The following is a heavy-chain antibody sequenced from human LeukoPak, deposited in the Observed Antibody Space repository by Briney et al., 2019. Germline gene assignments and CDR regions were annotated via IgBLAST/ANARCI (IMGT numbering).Heavy chain of an antibody. CDR3: AREHTTVTSLLDY. V-gene: IGHV3-33*01. Sequence: SLRLSCAASGFTFNSYGIHWVRQAPGKGLEWVAVIWYDGNNKYYADSVEGRFTISRDSSKNTMYLQMNSLRAEDTAVYYCAREHTTVTSLLDYWGQGTLVTVSS. CDR2: IWYDGNNK. CDR1: GFTFNSYG. D-gene: IGHD4-17*01. J-gene: IGHJ4*02.